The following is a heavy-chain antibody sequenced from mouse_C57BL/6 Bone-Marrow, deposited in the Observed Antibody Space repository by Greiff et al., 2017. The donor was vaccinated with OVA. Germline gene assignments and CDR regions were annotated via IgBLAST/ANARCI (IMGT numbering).Heavy chain of an antibody. D-gene: IGHD2-2*01. CDR1: GYTFTSYW. J-gene: IGHJ3*01. V-gene: IGHV1-55*01. Sequence: QVQLQQPGAELVKPGASVKMSCKASGYTFTSYWITWVKQRPGQGLEWIGDIYPGSGSTNYNEKFKSKATLTVDKSSSTAYMQLSSLTSEYSSVYYCARGGGLYYGYPTWFAYWGQGTLVTVSA. CDR3: ARGGGLYYGYPTWFAY. CDR2: IYPGSGST.